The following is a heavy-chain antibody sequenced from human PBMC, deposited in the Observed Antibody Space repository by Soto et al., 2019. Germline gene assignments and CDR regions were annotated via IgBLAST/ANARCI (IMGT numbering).Heavy chain of an antibody. CDR3: ARDLVGSYLVWAFDI. D-gene: IGHD1-26*01. V-gene: IGHV1-46*01. J-gene: IGHJ3*02. Sequence: ASVKVSCKASGYTFTSYYMHWVRQAPGQGLEWMGIINPSGGSTSYAQKFQGRVTMTRDTSTSTVYMELSSLRSEDTAVYYCARDLVGSYLVWAFDIWGQGTMVTVSS. CDR1: GYTFTSYY. CDR2: INPSGGST.